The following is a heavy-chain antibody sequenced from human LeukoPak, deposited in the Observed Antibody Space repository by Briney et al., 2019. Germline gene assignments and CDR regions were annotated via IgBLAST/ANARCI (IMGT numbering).Heavy chain of an antibody. Sequence: GASVKVSCKASGYTFAGYYMRRVRQAPGQGLEWMGRINPNSGGTNYAQKFQGRVTMTRDTSISTAYMELSRLRSDDTAVYYCARGRRSERGYSYGELVDAFDIWGQGTMVTVSS. CDR2: INPNSGGT. CDR3: ARGRRSERGYSYGELVDAFDI. D-gene: IGHD5-18*01. CDR1: GYTFAGYY. J-gene: IGHJ3*02. V-gene: IGHV1-2*06.